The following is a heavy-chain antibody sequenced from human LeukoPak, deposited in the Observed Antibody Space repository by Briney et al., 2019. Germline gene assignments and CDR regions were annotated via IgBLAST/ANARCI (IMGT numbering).Heavy chain of an antibody. CDR3: AVPMITSEYYFDY. V-gene: IGHV3-48*03. CDR1: GFTFSSYE. Sequence: GGSLRLSCAASGFTFSSYEMNWVRQAPGKGLEWVSYISSSGSTIYYADSVKGRFTISRDNAKNSLYLQMNSQRAEDTAVYYCAVPMITSEYYFDYWGQGTLVTVSS. J-gene: IGHJ4*02. CDR2: ISSSGSTI. D-gene: IGHD3-16*01.